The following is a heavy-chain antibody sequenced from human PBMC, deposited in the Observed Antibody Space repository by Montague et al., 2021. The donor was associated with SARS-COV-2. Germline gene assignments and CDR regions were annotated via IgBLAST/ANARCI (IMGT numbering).Heavy chain of an antibody. CDR3: ARGEWLRGGMDV. J-gene: IGHJ6*02. D-gene: IGHD5-12*01. CDR1: GGSISSYY. Sequence: SETLSLTCTVSGGSISSYYWSWIRQPPGNGLEWIGHVFDCGSTNXNPSLKSRVTISVDTSKNQFSLKLSSVTAADTAVYYCARGEWLRGGMDVWGQGTTVTVSS. CDR2: VFDCGST. V-gene: IGHV4-59*13.